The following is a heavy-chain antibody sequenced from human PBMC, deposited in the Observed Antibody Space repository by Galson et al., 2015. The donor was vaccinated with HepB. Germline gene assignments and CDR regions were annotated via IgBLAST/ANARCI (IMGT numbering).Heavy chain of an antibody. D-gene: IGHD4-11*01. CDR3: ARVVRTTVPEGRENDNYYYYYMDV. V-gene: IGHV3-33*01. Sequence: SLRLSCAASGFTFSVYGMHWVRQAPGKGPEWVAVIWNDGSNKYYADSVKGRFTISRDNSRNTLYLQMNSLRADDTAVYYCARVVRTTVPEGRENDNYYYYYMDVWGKGTTVTVSS. CDR1: GFTFSVYG. J-gene: IGHJ6*03. CDR2: IWNDGSNK.